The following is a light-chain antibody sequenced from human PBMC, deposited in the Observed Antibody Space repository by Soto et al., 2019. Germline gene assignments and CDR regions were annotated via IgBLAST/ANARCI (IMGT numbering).Light chain of an antibody. CDR2: GAS. J-gene: IGKJ1*01. V-gene: IGKV3-15*01. Sequence: EIVMTQSPATLSVSPGERATLSCRASQSVSSNLAWYQQKPGQAPRLLIYGASTRATGIPARFSGSGSGTEFTLTISSLQSEDFAVYYCQQYNNWTWTFVQGTKVELK. CDR3: QQYNNWTWT. CDR1: QSVSSN.